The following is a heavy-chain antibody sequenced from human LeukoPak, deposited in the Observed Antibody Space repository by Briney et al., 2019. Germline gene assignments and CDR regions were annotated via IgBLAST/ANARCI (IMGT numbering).Heavy chain of an antibody. J-gene: IGHJ5*02. CDR3: ARDVSSRFDP. CDR2: ISGSGAST. Sequence: PGGSLRLSCLTSGFTLSTNAMSWVRQAPGKGLEWISGISGSGASTYYADSVKGRFTISRDNSKNTLYLQMNSLRAEDTAVYYCARDVSSRFDPWGQGTLVTVSS. V-gene: IGHV3-23*01. D-gene: IGHD2-2*01. CDR1: GFTLSTNA.